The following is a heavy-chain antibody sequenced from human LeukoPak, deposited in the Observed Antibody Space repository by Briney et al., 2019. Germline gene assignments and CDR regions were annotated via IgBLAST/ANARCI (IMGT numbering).Heavy chain of an antibody. D-gene: IGHD1-26*01. CDR2: IYHSGST. CDR3: ARAIEVGAMTPFDY. CDR1: GYSIRSDYY. J-gene: IGHJ4*02. Sequence: PSETLSLTCTVSGYSIRSDYYWGWIRQPPGKGLEWIGSIYHSGSTYYNPSLKSRVTISVDTSKNQFSLKLSSVTAADTAVYYCARAIEVGAMTPFDYWGQGTLVTVSS. V-gene: IGHV4-38-2*02.